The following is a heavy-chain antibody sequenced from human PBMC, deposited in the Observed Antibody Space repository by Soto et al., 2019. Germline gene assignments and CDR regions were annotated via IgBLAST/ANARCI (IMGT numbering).Heavy chain of an antibody. D-gene: IGHD3-10*01. CDR2: IIPILGIA. J-gene: IGHJ4*02. CDR3: ARSYYYGSGSYQYYFDY. CDR1: GGTFSSYT. Sequence: SVKVSCKASGGTFSSYTISWVRQAPGQGLEWMGRIIPILGIANYAQKFQVRVTITADKSTSTAYMELSSLGSEDTAVYYCARSYYYGSGSYQYYFDYWGQGTLVTVSS. V-gene: IGHV1-69*02.